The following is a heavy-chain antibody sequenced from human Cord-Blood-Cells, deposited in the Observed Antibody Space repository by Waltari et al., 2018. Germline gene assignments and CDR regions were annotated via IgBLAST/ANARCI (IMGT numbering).Heavy chain of an antibody. CDR1: GYTFTGYY. D-gene: IGHD5-12*01. V-gene: IGHV1-2*06. CDR3: ARDSSRFSRHIGSRAFDI. Sequence: QVQLVQSGAEVKKTGASVKVSCKASGYTFTGYYMHWVRHATGHGLECMGRIKPNSGGTNCAQKFQGRVTMTRDTSISTAYMELSRLRSDDTAVYYCARDSSRFSRHIGSRAFDIWGQGTMVTVSS. J-gene: IGHJ3*02. CDR2: IKPNSGGT.